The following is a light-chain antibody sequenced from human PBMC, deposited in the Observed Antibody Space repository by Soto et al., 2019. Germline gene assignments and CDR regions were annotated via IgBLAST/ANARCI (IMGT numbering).Light chain of an antibody. Sequence: EIVLTQSPATLSLSPGERATLSCRASQSVSSYLAWYQQEPGQAPRLLIYDASNRATGIPARFSGSGSGTDFTLTIISLEPEDFAVYYCQQRSNWLWTFGQGTKVDIK. V-gene: IGKV3-11*01. J-gene: IGKJ1*01. CDR3: QQRSNWLWT. CDR1: QSVSSY. CDR2: DAS.